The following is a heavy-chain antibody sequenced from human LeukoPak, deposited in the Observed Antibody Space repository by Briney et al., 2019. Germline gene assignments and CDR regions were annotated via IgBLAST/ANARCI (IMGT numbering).Heavy chain of an antibody. CDR2: ISAYNGNT. CDR1: GYTFTSYG. V-gene: IGHV1-18*01. CDR3: ARGGEYYYGSGSSLLSYYYYYMDV. Sequence: ASVTVSCKASGYTFTSYGISWVRQAPGQGLEWMGWISAYNGNTNYAQKLQGRVTMTTDTSTSTAYMELRSLRSDDTAVYYCARGGEYYYGSGSSLLSYYYYYMDVWGKGTTVTVSS. D-gene: IGHD3-10*01. J-gene: IGHJ6*03.